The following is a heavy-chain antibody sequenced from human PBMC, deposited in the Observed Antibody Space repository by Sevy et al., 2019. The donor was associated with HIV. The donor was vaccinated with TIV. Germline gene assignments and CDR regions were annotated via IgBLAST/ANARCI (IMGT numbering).Heavy chain of an antibody. V-gene: IGHV4-59*01. CDR2: INYSGST. J-gene: IGHJ6*02. CDR3: ARGGWTHTIFGVVINGENGMDV. D-gene: IGHD3-3*01. Sequence: SETLSLTCTVSGGSISSYYWSWMRQPPGKGLEWIGNINYSGSTNYNPSLKSRVTISVDTSKNQFSLKLSSVTAADTAVYHCARGGWTHTIFGVVINGENGMDVWGQGTTVTVSS. CDR1: GGSISSYY.